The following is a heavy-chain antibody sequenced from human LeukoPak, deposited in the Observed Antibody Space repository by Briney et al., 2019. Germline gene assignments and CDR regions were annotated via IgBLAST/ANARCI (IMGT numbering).Heavy chain of an antibody. Sequence: PSQTLSLTCTVSGGSISSGGYYWSWIRQHPGKGLEWIGYIYYSGSTYYNPSLKSRVTISVDTSKNQFSPKLSSVTAADTAVYYCARVGGEWFGELLDSYYFDYWGQGTLVTVSS. V-gene: IGHV4-31*03. CDR3: ARVGGEWFGELLDSYYFDY. J-gene: IGHJ4*02. CDR1: GGSISSGGYY. CDR2: IYYSGST. D-gene: IGHD3-10*01.